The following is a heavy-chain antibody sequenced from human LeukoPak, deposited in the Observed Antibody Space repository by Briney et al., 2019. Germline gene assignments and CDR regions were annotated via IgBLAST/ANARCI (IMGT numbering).Heavy chain of an antibody. D-gene: IGHD2-2*01. J-gene: IGHJ5*02. V-gene: IGHV1-18*01. CDR1: GYTFTSYG. CDR2: ISACNGNT. Sequence: ASVKVSCKASGYTFTSYGISWVRQAPGQGLEWMGWISACNGNTNYAQKLQGRVTMTTDTSTSTAYMELRSLRSDDTAVYYCARRECSTSCSWFDPWGQGTLVTVSS. CDR3: ARRECSTSCSWFDP.